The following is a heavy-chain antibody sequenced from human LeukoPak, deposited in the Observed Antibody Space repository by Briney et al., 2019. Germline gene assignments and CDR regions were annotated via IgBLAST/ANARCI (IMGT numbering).Heavy chain of an antibody. D-gene: IGHD1-26*01. Sequence: MPSETLSLTCTVSGGSISSYYWSWIRQPPGKGLEWIGYIYYSGSANYNPSLKSRVTISVDTSKNQFSLKLSSVTAADTAVYYCARAGAVGATLGRYYYYYYMDVWGKGTTVTISS. CDR2: IYYSGSA. J-gene: IGHJ6*03. CDR3: ARAGAVGATLGRYYYYYYMDV. V-gene: IGHV4-59*01. CDR1: GGSISSYY.